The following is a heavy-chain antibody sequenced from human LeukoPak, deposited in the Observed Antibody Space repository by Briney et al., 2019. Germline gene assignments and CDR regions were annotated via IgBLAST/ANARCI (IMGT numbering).Heavy chain of an antibody. Sequence: ASVKVSGNASGYTLSNYGISWVRQAPGQGLEWMGWISAYNGNGNYAQKLQGRVTMTTDTSTSTAYMELRSLRSDDTAVYYCARDPGNSPSPAWFDPWGQGTLVTVSS. CDR1: GYTLSNYG. CDR2: ISAYNGNG. V-gene: IGHV1-18*01. CDR3: ARDPGNSPSPAWFDP. D-gene: IGHD2/OR15-2a*01. J-gene: IGHJ5*02.